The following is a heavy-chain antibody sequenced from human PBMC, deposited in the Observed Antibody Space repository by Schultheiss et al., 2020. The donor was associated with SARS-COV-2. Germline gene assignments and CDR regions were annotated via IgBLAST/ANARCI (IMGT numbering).Heavy chain of an antibody. CDR2: IWYDGSNK. CDR3: ARLGTGTTEYGMDV. J-gene: IGHJ6*02. CDR1: GFTFSSYA. Sequence: GGSLRLSCAASGFTFSSYAMSWVRQAPGKGLEWVAVIWYDGSNKYYADSVKGRFTIARDNSKNTLYLQVNSLRAEDTAVYYCARLGTGTTEYGMDVWGQGTTVTVSS. V-gene: IGHV3-33*08. D-gene: IGHD1-7*01.